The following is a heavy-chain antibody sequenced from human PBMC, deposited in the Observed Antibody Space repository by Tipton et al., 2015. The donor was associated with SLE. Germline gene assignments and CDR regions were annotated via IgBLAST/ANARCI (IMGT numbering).Heavy chain of an antibody. Sequence: SLRLSCAASGFTFSSYAMPLVRQAPGKGLEYVSAISSDGSSTSYADSVKGRFTISRDNAKNKLYLQMNSLRAEDTAVYYCARPAYISSRMDVWGQGTTVTVSS. CDR2: ISSDGSST. V-gene: IGHV3-64*04. CDR3: ARPAYISSRMDV. D-gene: IGHD6-13*01. CDR1: GFTFSSYA. J-gene: IGHJ6*02.